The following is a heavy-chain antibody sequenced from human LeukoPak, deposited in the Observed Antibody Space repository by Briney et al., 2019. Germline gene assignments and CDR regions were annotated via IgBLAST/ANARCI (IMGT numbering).Heavy chain of an antibody. CDR2: NRHDGSQK. CDR3: AKIGKLEYSGYDRYYFDY. Sequence: GGSLRLSCAASGFIFSDYGMHGVREAPGKGLEWEALNRHDGSQKYYANSVKGRFTISRDDSRNTIYLQMNSLRVEDTAVYYCAKIGKLEYSGYDRYYFDYWGQGTLVTVSS. D-gene: IGHD5-12*01. J-gene: IGHJ4*02. CDR1: GFIFSDYG. V-gene: IGHV3-30*02.